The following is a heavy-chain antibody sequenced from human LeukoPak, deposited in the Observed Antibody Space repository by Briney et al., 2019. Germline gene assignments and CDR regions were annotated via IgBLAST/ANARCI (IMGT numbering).Heavy chain of an antibody. CDR3: ARDFRRGGYSYGLDY. D-gene: IGHD5-18*01. V-gene: IGHV3-11*01. CDR2: ISSSGSTI. J-gene: IGHJ4*02. Sequence: PGGSLRLSCAASRFTFSDYYMSWIRQAPGKGLEWVSYISSSGSTIYYADSVKGRFTISRDNAKNSLYLQMNSLRAEDTAVYYCARDFRRGGYSYGLDYWGQGTLVTVSS. CDR1: RFTFSDYY.